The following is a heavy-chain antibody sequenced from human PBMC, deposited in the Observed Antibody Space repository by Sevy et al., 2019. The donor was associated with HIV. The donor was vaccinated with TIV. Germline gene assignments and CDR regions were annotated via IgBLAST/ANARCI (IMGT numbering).Heavy chain of an antibody. CDR2: INEDGSTK. CDR1: GFNIRVYW. CDR3: VRALFTADSL. V-gene: IGHV3-7*01. J-gene: IGHJ1*01. Sequence: GGSLRLSCAASGFNIRVYWMLWVRQAPGKGLEWVANINEDGSTKYYLESVKGRFTISRDNAENSVFLQMNSLRVEDTAVYYCVRALFTADSLWGQRTLVTVSS. D-gene: IGHD2-21*01.